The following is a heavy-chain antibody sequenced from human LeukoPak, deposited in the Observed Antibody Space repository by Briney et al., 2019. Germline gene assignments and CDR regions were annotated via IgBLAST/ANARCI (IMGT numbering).Heavy chain of an antibody. CDR3: AKVHQIEVRGVPDYFDY. J-gene: IGHJ4*02. V-gene: IGHV3-21*01. CDR2: ISNGGGYI. CDR1: GFIFSSYN. D-gene: IGHD3-10*01. Sequence: SGGSLRLSCAASGFIFSSYNMNWVRQAPGKGLEWVSSISNGGGYIYYEDSVKGRFTISRDNSKNTLYLQMNSLRAEDTAVYYCAKVHQIEVRGVPDYFDYWGQGTLVTVSS.